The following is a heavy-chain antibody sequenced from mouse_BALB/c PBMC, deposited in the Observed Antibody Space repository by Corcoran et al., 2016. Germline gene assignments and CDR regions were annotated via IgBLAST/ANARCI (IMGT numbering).Heavy chain of an antibody. V-gene: IGHV14-3*02. CDR3: ANWDWYFDV. Sequence: VQLQQSGAELVKLGASVKLSCTASGFNIKDTYMHWVMQRPEQGLEWIGRIDPANGNTKYDPKFQGKATITADTSSNTAYLQLSSLTSEDTAVYYCANWDWYFDVWGAGTTVTVSS. D-gene: IGHD4-1*01. J-gene: IGHJ1*01. CDR2: IDPANGNT. CDR1: GFNIKDTY.